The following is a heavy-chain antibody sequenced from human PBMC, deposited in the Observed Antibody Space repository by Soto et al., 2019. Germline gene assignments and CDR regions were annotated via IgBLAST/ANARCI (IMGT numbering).Heavy chain of an antibody. V-gene: IGHV4-30-2*01. J-gene: IGHJ4*02. D-gene: IGHD6-19*01. Sequence: QLQLQESGSGLVKPSQTLSLTCAVSGGSISSGGYSWSWIRQPPGKGLEWIGYIYHSGSTYYNPSLNNRVNIPVDRSKNQFSLKLGSVTAADTAVYYCARAGGLGAVAVDYWGEGTLVTVSS. CDR1: GGSISSGGYS. CDR3: ARAGGLGAVAVDY. CDR2: IYHSGST.